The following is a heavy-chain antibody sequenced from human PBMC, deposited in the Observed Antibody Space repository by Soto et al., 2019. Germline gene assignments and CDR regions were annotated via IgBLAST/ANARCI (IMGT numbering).Heavy chain of an antibody. V-gene: IGHV1-8*01. CDR2: MNPNSGNT. CDR1: GYTFTSYD. Sequence: ASVKVSCKASGYTFTSYDINWVRQATGQGLEWMGWMNPNSGNTGYAQKFQGRVTMTRNTSISTAYMELSSLRSEDTAVYYCARGFYCSGGSCYEYFQHWGQGTLVTVSS. J-gene: IGHJ1*01. D-gene: IGHD2-15*01. CDR3: ARGFYCSGGSCYEYFQH.